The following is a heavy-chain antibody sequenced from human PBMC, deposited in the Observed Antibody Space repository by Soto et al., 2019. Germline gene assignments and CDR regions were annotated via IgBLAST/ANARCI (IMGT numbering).Heavy chain of an antibody. D-gene: IGHD3-22*01. Sequence: QVQLVQSGTEVKQPGSSVKVSCKASGGTFSSYAFTWVRQAPGHGLEWVGGIVPIFGTVNYAQKFQGRVTISADTSPTTAYLDLSSLRSEDTAVYYCAREVCRGYRHFDSWGQGTLVTVSS. V-gene: IGHV1-69*06. J-gene: IGHJ4*02. CDR3: AREVCRGYRHFDS. CDR1: GGTFSSYA. CDR2: IVPIFGTV.